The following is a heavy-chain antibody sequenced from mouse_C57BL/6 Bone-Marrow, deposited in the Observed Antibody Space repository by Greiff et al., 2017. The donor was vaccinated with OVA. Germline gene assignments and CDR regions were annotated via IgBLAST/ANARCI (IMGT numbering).Heavy chain of an antibody. V-gene: IGHV1-50*01. CDR3: ARKRGIYYDYDCDD. Sequence: QVQLQQPGAELVKPGASVKLSCKASGYTFTSYWMQWVKQRPGQGLEWIGAIDPSDSYTNYNQKFKGKATLTVDTSSSTAYMQLSSLTSEDSAVYYSARKRGIYYDYDCDDWGQGTTLTVAS. D-gene: IGHD2-4*01. J-gene: IGHJ2*01. CDR1: GYTFTSYW. CDR2: IDPSDSYT.